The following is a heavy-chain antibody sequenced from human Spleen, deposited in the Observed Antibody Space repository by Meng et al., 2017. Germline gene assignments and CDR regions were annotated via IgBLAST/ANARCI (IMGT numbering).Heavy chain of an antibody. Sequence: GGSLRLSCAASGFTFSSYEMNWVRQAPGKGLEWVSYISSSGSTIYYADSVKGRFTISRDNAKNSLYLQMNSLRAEDTAVYYCARFPASPDAFDIWGQGKMVTVSS. V-gene: IGHV3-48*03. CDR1: GFTFSSYE. CDR2: ISSSGSTI. CDR3: ARFPASPDAFDI. J-gene: IGHJ3*02.